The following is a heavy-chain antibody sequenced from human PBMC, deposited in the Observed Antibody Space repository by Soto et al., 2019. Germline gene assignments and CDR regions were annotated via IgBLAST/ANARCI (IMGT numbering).Heavy chain of an antibody. CDR3: ARDVVVAATSRYYYYYGMDV. J-gene: IGHJ6*02. V-gene: IGHV1-18*01. CDR2: ISAYNGNT. D-gene: IGHD2-15*01. CDR1: GYTFTSYG. Sequence: ASVKVSCKTSGYTFTSYGISWVRQAPGQGLEWMGWISAYNGNTNYAQKLQGRVTMTTDTSTSTAYMELRSLRSDDTAVYYCARDVVVAATSRYYYYYGMDVWGQGTTVTVSS.